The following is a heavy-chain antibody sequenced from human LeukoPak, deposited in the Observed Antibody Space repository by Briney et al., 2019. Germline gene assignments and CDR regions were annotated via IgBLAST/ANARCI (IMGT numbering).Heavy chain of an antibody. V-gene: IGHV4-38-2*02. CDR3: ARAPLWFGELSGTPYYMDV. D-gene: IGHD3-10*01. CDR2: IYHSGST. CDR1: GYSISSGYY. Sequence: SETLSLTCTVSGYSISSGYYWGWIRQPPGKGLEWIGSIYHSGSTYYNPSLKSRVTISVDTSKNQFSLKLSSVTAADTAVYYCARAPLWFGELSGTPYYMDVWGKGTTVTVSS. J-gene: IGHJ6*03.